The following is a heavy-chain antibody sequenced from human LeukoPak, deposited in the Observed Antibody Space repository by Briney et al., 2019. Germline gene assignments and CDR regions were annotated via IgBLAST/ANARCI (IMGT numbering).Heavy chain of an antibody. V-gene: IGHV3-21*01. CDR2: ISSSSSYI. CDR3: ARVARSEHFDY. Sequence: GGSLRLSCAASGFTFSSYSMNWVRPAPGKGLEWVSSISSSSSYIYYADSVKGRFTISRDNAKNSLYLQMNSLRAEDTAVYYCARVARSEHFDYWGQGTLVTVSS. J-gene: IGHJ4*02. CDR1: GFTFSSYS.